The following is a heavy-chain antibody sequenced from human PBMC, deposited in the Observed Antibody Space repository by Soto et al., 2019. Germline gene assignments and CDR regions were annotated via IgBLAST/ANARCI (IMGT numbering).Heavy chain of an antibody. D-gene: IGHD4-17*01. CDR1: GFTFSSYG. CDR3: AREIGDALLYYYYGMDV. V-gene: IGHV3-33*01. Sequence: GGSLRLSCAASGFTFSSYGMHWVRQAPGKGLEWVAVIWYDGSNKYYADSVKGRFTISRDSSKNTLYLQMNSLGAEDTAVYYCAREIGDALLYYYYGMDVWGQGTTVTVSS. CDR2: IWYDGSNK. J-gene: IGHJ6*02.